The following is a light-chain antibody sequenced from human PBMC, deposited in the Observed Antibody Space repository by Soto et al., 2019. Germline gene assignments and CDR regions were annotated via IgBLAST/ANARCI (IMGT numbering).Light chain of an antibody. CDR3: CSYTPAYTWV. CDR1: SSDVCVHNF. J-gene: IGLJ3*02. CDR2: GVT. V-gene: IGLV2-14*01. Sequence: QSALTQPASVSGSPGQSISISCTGSSSDVCVHNFVAWYQHHPGKSPKVLIYGVTNRPSGVSNRFSGSKSGNTASLTIAGLQAEYEDDYYCCSYTPAYTWVFGGGTKVTVL.